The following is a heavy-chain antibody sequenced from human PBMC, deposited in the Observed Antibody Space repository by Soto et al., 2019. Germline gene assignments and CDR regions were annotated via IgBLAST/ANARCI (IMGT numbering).Heavy chain of an antibody. D-gene: IGHD3-9*01. Sequence: PSETLSLTCSVSGGSITSSSFYWGWIRQPPGKGLECIANIYYDGNTYYNPSLKSRVTISVDTSKNQFSLKLSSVTAADTAVYYCARATLTGYSPFDYRGQGTLVTVSS. J-gene: IGHJ4*02. CDR3: ARATLTGYSPFDY. V-gene: IGHV4-39*07. CDR2: IYYDGNT. CDR1: GGSITSSSFY.